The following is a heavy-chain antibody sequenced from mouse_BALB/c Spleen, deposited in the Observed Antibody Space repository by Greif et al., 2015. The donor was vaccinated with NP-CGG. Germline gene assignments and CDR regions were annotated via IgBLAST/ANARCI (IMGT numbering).Heavy chain of an antibody. D-gene: IGHD1-1*01. CDR3: AREYYGSTSFDD. V-gene: IGHV1-4*01. J-gene: IGHJ2*01. CDR2: INPSRGYT. Sequence: QVQLQQSGAELARPGASVKMSCKASGYTFTSYTMYWVKQRPGQGLEWIGYINPSRGYTNYNQKFKDKATLTADKSSSTAYMQLSRLTSEDSAVYYCAREYYGSTSFDDWGQGTTLTVSS. CDR1: GYTFTSYT.